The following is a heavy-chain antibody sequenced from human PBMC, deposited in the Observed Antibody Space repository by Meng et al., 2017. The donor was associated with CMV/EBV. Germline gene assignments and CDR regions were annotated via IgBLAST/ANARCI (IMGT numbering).Heavy chain of an antibody. D-gene: IGHD2/OR15-2a*01. CDR2: IYYSGST. CDR1: GGSTSSGDYY. J-gene: IGHJ4*02. Sequence: QGQVQESGPGLMKPSQTLSLTCTVSGGSTSSGDYYWSWIRQPPGKGLELIGYIYYSGSTYSNPSLKSRVTISVDTSKNQFSLKLSSVTAADTAVYYCARTGEYPTFGYWGQGTLVTVSS. CDR3: ARTGEYPTFGY. V-gene: IGHV4-30-4*08.